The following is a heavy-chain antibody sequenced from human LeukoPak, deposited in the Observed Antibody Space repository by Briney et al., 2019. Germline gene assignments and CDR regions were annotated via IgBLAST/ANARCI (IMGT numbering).Heavy chain of an antibody. CDR1: GYTFTSYG. J-gene: IGHJ4*02. V-gene: IGHV1-18*01. CDR2: ISAYNGNT. D-gene: IGHD3-3*01. CDR3: ARLVDSGAHYDFWSGYSPISFDY. Sequence: ASVKVSCKASGYTFTSYGISWVRQAPGQGLEWMGWISAYNGNTNYAQKLQGRVTMTTDTSTSTAYMELRSLRSDDTAVYYCARLVDSGAHYDFWSGYSPISFDYWGQGTLVTVSS.